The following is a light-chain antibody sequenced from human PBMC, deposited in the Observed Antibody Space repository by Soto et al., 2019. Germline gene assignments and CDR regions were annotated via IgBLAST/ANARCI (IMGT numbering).Light chain of an antibody. V-gene: IGLV2-14*03. Sequence: ALTQPASVSGSPGQSITISCTGTGSDVGGYNYVSWYQQRPGKAPKLLIYEVSHRPSGVSNRFSASKSGDTASLTISGLQAEDEADYYCTSYTSSSTPYVFGTGTKVTVL. J-gene: IGLJ1*01. CDR1: GSDVGGYNY. CDR2: EVS. CDR3: TSYTSSSTPYV.